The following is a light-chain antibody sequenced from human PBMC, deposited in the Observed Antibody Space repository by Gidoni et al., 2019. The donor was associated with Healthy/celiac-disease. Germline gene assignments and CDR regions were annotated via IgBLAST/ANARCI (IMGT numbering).Light chain of an antibody. Sequence: NFMLTQPHPVSESPGQTVTISCTGSSGSIASNYVQWYQQRPGSAPTTVIYEDNQRPSGVPDRFSGSIDSSSNSASLTISGLKTEDEADYYCQSYDSSNLWVFGGGTKLTVL. V-gene: IGLV6-57*02. CDR1: SGSIASNY. CDR3: QSYDSSNLWV. CDR2: EDN. J-gene: IGLJ3*02.